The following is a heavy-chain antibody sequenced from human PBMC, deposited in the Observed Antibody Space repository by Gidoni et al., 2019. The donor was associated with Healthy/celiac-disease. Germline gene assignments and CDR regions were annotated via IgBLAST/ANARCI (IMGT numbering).Heavy chain of an antibody. CDR3: ARGGGRYCSSTSCSPPDY. CDR2: IDPSDSYT. CDR1: GYSFPSYW. Sequence: VQLVQSGAEVKKPGESLRISCKGSGYSFPSYWISWVRQMPGKGLEWMGRIDPSDSYTNYSPSFQGHVTISADKSISTAYLQWSSLKASDTAMYYCARGGGRYCSSTSCSPPDYWGQGTLVTVSS. V-gene: IGHV5-10-1*01. J-gene: IGHJ4*02. D-gene: IGHD2-2*01.